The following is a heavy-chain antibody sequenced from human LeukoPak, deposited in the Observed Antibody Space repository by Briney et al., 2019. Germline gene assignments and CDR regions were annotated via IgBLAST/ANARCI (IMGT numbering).Heavy chain of an antibody. J-gene: IGHJ4*02. CDR2: ISGSGGTT. V-gene: IGHV3-23*01. CDR3: AKDREGLSSGYDLQYFDY. CDR1: GFTFSSYA. Sequence: GGSLRLSCAASGFTFSSYAMNWVRQAPGKGLEWVSAISGSGGTTYYADSVKGRFTISRDNSKNTLFLQMNSLRAEDTAVYYCAKDREGLSSGYDLQYFDYWGQGTVVTVSS. D-gene: IGHD5-12*01.